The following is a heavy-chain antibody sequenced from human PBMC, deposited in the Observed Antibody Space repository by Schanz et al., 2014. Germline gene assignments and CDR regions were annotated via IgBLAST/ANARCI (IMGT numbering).Heavy chain of an antibody. J-gene: IGHJ4*02. CDR1: GFTFGDYA. CDR3: AKNQYDDVDLSSFYFDF. D-gene: IGHD3-10*02. V-gene: IGHV3-23*01. Sequence: EVQLLESGGGLVQPGGSLRLSCAASGFTFGDYAMTWVRQAPGKGLEWVSAINTGVNTYYADSVKGRFTISRDNSKNTLYLQMNSLRPEDTAIYYCAKNQYDDVDLSSFYFDFWGQGTLVTVSS. CDR2: INTGVNT.